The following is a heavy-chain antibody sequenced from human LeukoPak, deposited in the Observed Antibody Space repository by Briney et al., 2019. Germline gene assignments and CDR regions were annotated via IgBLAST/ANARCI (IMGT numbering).Heavy chain of an antibody. Sequence: GASVKVSCKASGYTFTDYYIHWVRQAPGQGLERMAWINPNSGDRYSAPKFQGRVTMTRDTSISTASMELSWLTSDDTAVYYCATGVATAFTYWGQGTLVTVSS. D-gene: IGHD5-12*01. J-gene: IGHJ4*02. CDR3: ATGVATAFTY. CDR1: GYTFTDYY. V-gene: IGHV1-2*02. CDR2: INPNSGDR.